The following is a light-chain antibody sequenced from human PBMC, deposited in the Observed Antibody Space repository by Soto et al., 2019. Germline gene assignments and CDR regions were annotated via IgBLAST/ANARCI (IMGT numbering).Light chain of an antibody. CDR2: EGS. V-gene: IGLV2-23*01. J-gene: IGLJ1*01. CDR1: SSGVGSYNL. CDR3: CSYAGSSIHV. Sequence: QSALTQPASVSGSPGQSITISCTGTSSGVGSYNLVSWYQQHPGKAPKLMIYEGSKRPSGVSNRFSGSKSGNTASLTISGLQAEDEADYYCCSYAGSSIHVFGTGTKLTVL.